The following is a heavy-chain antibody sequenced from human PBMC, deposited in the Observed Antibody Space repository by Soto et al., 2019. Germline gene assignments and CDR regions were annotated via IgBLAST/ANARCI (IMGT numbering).Heavy chain of an antibody. V-gene: IGHV4-39*01. J-gene: IGHJ4*02. CDR2: IYYSGST. CDR3: ASTDSSGYYNFDY. D-gene: IGHD3-22*01. Sequence: SETLSLTCTVSGGPISSSSYYWGWIRQPPGKGLEWIGSIYYSGSTYYNPSLKSRVTISVDTSKNQFSLKLSSVTAADTAVYYCASTDSSGYYNFDYWGQGTLVTVSS. CDR1: GGPISSSSYY.